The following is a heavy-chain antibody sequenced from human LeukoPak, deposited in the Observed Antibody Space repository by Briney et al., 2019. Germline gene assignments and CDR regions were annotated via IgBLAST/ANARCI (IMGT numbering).Heavy chain of an antibody. CDR1: GGTFSSYV. Sequence: SVKVSCKASGGTFSSYVISWVRQAPGQGLEWMGGIIPIFDTTNYAHKFQGRVTITADESTSTVYMELSSLRSEDTALYYCARVGRPHYYYYYYMDVWGKGTTVTVSS. J-gene: IGHJ6*03. V-gene: IGHV1-69*13. D-gene: IGHD3-10*01. CDR3: ARVGRPHYYYYYYMDV. CDR2: IIPIFDTT.